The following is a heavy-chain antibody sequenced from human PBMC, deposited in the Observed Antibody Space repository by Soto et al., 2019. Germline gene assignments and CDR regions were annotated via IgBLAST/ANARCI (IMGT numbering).Heavy chain of an antibody. CDR2: IYWDDDK. J-gene: IGHJ4*02. CDR3: AHRRSDNLTGYCPFDY. Sequence: QITLKESGPTLVKPTQTLTLTCTFSGFSLSTSGVGVGWIRQPPGKALEWLALIYWDDDKRYSPSLKSRLTITKDTSKIQVVLTVTNMDPVDTATYYCAHRRSDNLTGYCPFDYWGQGTLVIVSS. D-gene: IGHD3-9*01. CDR1: GFSLSTSGVG. V-gene: IGHV2-5*02.